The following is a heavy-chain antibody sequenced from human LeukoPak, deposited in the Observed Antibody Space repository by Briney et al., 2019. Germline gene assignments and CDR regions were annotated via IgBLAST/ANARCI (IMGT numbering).Heavy chain of an antibody. CDR3: ARVPSSGWYTRRYYYYYMDV. Sequence: SETLSLTCTVSGGSISSYYWSWIRQSPGKGLEWIGYIYYSGSTNYNPSLKSRVTISVDTSKNQFSLKLSSVTAADTAVYYCARVPSSGWYTRRYYYYYMDVWGKGTTVTVSS. V-gene: IGHV4-59*01. J-gene: IGHJ6*03. D-gene: IGHD6-19*01. CDR2: IYYSGST. CDR1: GGSISSYY.